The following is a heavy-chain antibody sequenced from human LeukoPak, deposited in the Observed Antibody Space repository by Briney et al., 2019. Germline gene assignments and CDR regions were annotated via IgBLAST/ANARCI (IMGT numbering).Heavy chain of an antibody. D-gene: IGHD2-15*01. CDR3: AKVLGNSFDY. CDR2: IKNSGDTT. J-gene: IGHJ4*02. V-gene: IGHV3-23*01. Sequence: GGSLRLPCAASGFTFSSYAMNWVRQAPGKGLEWVSSIKNSGDTTYYADSVKGRFTISRDISKNTLYLQMNSLRAEDTAIYYCAKVLGNSFDYWGQGTLVTVSS. CDR1: GFTFSSYA.